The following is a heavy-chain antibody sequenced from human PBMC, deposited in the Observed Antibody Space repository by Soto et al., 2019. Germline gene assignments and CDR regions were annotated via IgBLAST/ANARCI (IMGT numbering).Heavy chain of an antibody. CDR2: VFYTGSP. Sequence: SETLSLTCTVSGASINSNVHYWGWVRQSPGKGLEWIASVFYTGSPYHNPSLGSRVSISVDTSDNQFSLKVASVTAADTGIYYCARHPFGGYAFDSWGQGTLVTVSS. D-gene: IGHD3-16*01. J-gene: IGHJ4*02. CDR3: ARHPFGGYAFDS. V-gene: IGHV4-39*01. CDR1: GASINSNVHY.